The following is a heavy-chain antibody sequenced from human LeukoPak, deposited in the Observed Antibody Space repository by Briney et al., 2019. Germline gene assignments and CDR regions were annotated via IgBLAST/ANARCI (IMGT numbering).Heavy chain of an antibody. CDR3: ARDLDTEDSANSNRFDP. CDR1: GFTFSSYS. D-gene: IGHD3-9*01. J-gene: IGHJ5*02. CDR2: ISSSSSYI. Sequence: GGSLRLSCAASGFTFSSYSMNWVRQAPGKGLEWVSSISSSSSYIYYADSVKGRFTISRDNAKNSLYLQMNSLRAEDTAVYYCARDLDTEDSANSNRFDPWGQGTLVTVSS. V-gene: IGHV3-21*01.